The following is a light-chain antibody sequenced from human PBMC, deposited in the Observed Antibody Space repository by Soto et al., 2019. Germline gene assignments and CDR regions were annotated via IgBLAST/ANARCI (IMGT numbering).Light chain of an antibody. V-gene: IGKV3-15*01. Sequence: EIVMTQSPATLSVSPGERATVSCRASQSVSSNLAWYQQKPGQAPRLLIYGASTRATGIPARFSGSGSGTEFTLPISSLQSEDLAVYYCQQYNNWPATFGGGTKVEIK. CDR2: GAS. CDR1: QSVSSN. J-gene: IGKJ4*01. CDR3: QQYNNWPAT.